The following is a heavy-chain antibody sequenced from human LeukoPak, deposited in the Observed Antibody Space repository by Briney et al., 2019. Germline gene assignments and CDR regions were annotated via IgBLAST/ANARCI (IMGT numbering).Heavy chain of an antibody. CDR2: ISSSGSTI. CDR1: GFTFSSYE. Sequence: GGSLTLSCAASGFTFSSYEMNWVSQAPGRGLEWVSYISSSGSTIYYADSVKGRFTISRDNAKNPLYLQMNNLRAEDTAVYYCAELGITMIGGVWGKGTTVTISS. D-gene: IGHD3-10*02. CDR3: AELGITMIGGV. V-gene: IGHV3-48*03. J-gene: IGHJ6*04.